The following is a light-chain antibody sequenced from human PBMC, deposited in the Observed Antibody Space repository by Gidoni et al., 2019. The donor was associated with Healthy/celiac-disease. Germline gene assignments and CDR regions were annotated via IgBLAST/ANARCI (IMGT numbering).Light chain of an antibody. Sequence: DIVMTQYPDSLAVSLGERATINCKYSQSVLSSSNNKNYLAWYQQKPGQPPKLLIYWASTRESGVPDRVSGSGSGTDFTLTISSLQAEDVAVYYCQQYYSTPRTFGGGTKVEIK. CDR3: QQYYSTPRT. CDR1: QSVLSSSNNKNY. CDR2: WAS. V-gene: IGKV4-1*01. J-gene: IGKJ4*02.